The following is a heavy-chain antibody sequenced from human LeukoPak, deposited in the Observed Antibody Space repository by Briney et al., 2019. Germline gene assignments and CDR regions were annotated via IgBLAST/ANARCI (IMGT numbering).Heavy chain of an antibody. J-gene: IGHJ4*02. CDR1: GGSISSGGYY. CDR3: ARRGSWGEPRPFDY. CDR2: IYYTGST. D-gene: IGHD3-16*01. V-gene: IGHV4-61*08. Sequence: PSQTLSLTCTVSGGSISSGGYYWSWIRQPPGKGLEWLGYIYYTGSTTYNPSVKSRITISLDTSKKQISLKLRSVTAADTAVYCCARRGSWGEPRPFDYWGQGSLVTVSS.